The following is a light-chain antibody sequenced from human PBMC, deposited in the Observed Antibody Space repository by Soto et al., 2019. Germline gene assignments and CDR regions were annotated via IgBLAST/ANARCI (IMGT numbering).Light chain of an antibody. Sequence: SVLTQPRSVSGSPGQSVTISCTGTSSDVGGYDFVSWFQHHPGKPPKLIMYDVSKRPSGVPDRFSGSKSGNTASLTISGLQAEDEADYYCCSYAGSYPFVFGTGTKLTVL. CDR2: DVS. J-gene: IGLJ1*01. CDR3: CSYAGSYPFV. V-gene: IGLV2-11*01. CDR1: SSDVGGYDF.